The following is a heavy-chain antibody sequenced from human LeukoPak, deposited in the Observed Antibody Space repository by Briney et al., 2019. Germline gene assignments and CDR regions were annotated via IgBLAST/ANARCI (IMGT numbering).Heavy chain of an antibody. V-gene: IGHV1-2*02. CDR1: GYTFTGYY. CDR2: INPNSGGT. CDR3: ANGRYCSGGSCPPFDY. D-gene: IGHD2-15*01. Sequence: ASVKVSCKASGYTFTGYYMHWVRQAPGQGLEWMGWINPNSGGTNYAQKFQGRVTMTRDTSISTAYMELSRLRSDDTAVYYCANGRYCSGGSCPPFDYWGQGTLVTVSS. J-gene: IGHJ4*02.